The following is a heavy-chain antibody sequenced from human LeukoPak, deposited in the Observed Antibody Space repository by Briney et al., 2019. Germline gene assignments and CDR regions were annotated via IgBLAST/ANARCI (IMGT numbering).Heavy chain of an antibody. CDR3: AREGFSSTSPGRY. J-gene: IGHJ4*02. Sequence: GASVKVSCKASGYTFTGYYMHWVRQAPGQGLEWMGWINPNSGGTNYAQKFQGRVTMTRDTSISTAYMELGRLRSDDTAVYYCAREGFSSTSPGRYWGQGTLVTVSS. CDR2: INPNSGGT. CDR1: GYTFTGYY. D-gene: IGHD2-2*01. V-gene: IGHV1-2*02.